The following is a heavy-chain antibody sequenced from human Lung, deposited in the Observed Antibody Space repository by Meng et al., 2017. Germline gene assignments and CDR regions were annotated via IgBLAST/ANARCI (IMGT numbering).Heavy chain of an antibody. J-gene: IGHJ4*02. V-gene: IGHV4-4*07. Sequence: GPRQGSGPGLVTPSETLSLPWDVSGGSISGYFWTWIRQPAGKGLDWIGRVYSSGSANYNPSLKSRVTMSVDRSKNQFSLQLTSVTAADTAVYYCARGVGSLDFWGQGALVTVSS. CDR1: GGSISGYF. CDR2: VYSSGSA. CDR3: ARGVGSLDF. D-gene: IGHD5/OR15-5a*01.